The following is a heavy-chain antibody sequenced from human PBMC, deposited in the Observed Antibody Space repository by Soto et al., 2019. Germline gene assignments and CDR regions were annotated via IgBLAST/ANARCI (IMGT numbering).Heavy chain of an antibody. D-gene: IGHD6-13*01. Sequence: SETLSLTCTVSGGSISSYYWSWIRQPPGKGLEWIGYIYYSGSTNYNPSLKSRVTISVDTSKNQFSLKLSSVTAADTAVYYCARGLYSSSWYGWGQGTLVTVSS. V-gene: IGHV4-59*01. CDR1: GGSISSYY. CDR3: ARGLYSSSWYG. J-gene: IGHJ4*02. CDR2: IYYSGST.